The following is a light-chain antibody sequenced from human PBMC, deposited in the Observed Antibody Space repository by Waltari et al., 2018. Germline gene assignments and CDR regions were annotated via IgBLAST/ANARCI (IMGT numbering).Light chain of an antibody. CDR3: QQSYSTLMYT. J-gene: IGKJ2*01. Sequence: DIQMTQSQSSLSASVGDRVTIPCRASQSISRYLNWYQQKPGKAPKLLIYAASTLQSGVPSRCSGSGSGTDFTLTISSLQPEDFAIYYCQQSYSTLMYTFGQGTKLEIK. CDR1: QSISRY. V-gene: IGKV1-39*01. CDR2: AAS.